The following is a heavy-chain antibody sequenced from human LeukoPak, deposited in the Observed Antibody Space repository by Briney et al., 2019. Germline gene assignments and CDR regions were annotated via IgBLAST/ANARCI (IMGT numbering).Heavy chain of an antibody. CDR3: VRRFSGSYYYGH. D-gene: IGHD1-26*01. CDR1: GFTLSGSA. Sequence: GGSLRLSCAASGFTLSGSAMQWVRQAPGKGLEWVGRIRTEASNYATAYGAAVQGRFLISREDSKNMAFLQMNGLKTEDTAVYYCVRRFSGSYYYGHWGQGTLVTVSS. V-gene: IGHV3-73*01. J-gene: IGHJ4*02. CDR2: IRTEASNYAT.